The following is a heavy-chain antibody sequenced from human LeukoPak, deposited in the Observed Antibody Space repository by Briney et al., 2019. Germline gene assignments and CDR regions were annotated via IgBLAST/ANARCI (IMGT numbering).Heavy chain of an antibody. CDR2: IYHSGST. CDR1: GYSISSGYY. V-gene: IGHV4-38-2*02. CDR3: AREWAY. Sequence: SETLSLTCTVSGYSISSGYYWGWIRQPPGKGLEWIGNIYHSGSTYYNPSLKSRVTISVDTSKNQFSLRLNSVTAADTAVYYCAREWAYWGQGTLVTVSS. J-gene: IGHJ4*02.